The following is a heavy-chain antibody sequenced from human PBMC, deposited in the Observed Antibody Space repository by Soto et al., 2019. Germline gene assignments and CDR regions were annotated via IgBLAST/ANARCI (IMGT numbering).Heavy chain of an antibody. V-gene: IGHV1-8*01. D-gene: IGHD3-22*01. Sequence: QVQLVQSGAEVKKPGASVKVSCKASGYTFTSYDINWVRQATGQGLEWMGWMNPNSGNTGYAQKFQGRVTMTRNTSISTDYIELSSLRSEDTAVYYCARGRFSTYYYDSSGYSPDFDYWGQGTLVTVSS. J-gene: IGHJ4*02. CDR1: GYTFTSYD. CDR3: ARGRFSTYYYDSSGYSPDFDY. CDR2: MNPNSGNT.